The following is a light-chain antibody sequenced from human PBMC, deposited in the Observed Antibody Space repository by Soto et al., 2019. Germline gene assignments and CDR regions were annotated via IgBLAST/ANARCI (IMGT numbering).Light chain of an antibody. Sequence: EIVLPQSPGTLSLSPGQRATLSCRARQRLSASDIAWYQQKPGQAPKFLIYGVSSRATGIPDRFSGSGSGTDFTLTISRLEPEDFAVYHCQQYGSSPLITFGQGKRLEIK. J-gene: IGKJ5*01. CDR1: QRLSASD. CDR2: GVS. V-gene: IGKV3-20*01. CDR3: QQYGSSPLIT.